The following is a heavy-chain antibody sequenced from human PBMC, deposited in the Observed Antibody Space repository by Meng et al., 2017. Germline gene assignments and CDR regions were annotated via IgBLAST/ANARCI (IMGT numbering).Heavy chain of an antibody. Sequence: QLQQSGPGLMKPSQTLSLPCAISGDTVSSDSAAWNWIRQSPSRGLEWLGRTSYRSKWYNDFAVSVKSRIIINPDTSKNHFSLQLNSVTPEDTAVYYCASGWSMFQTWGQGTLVTVSS. CDR2: TSYRSKWYN. D-gene: IGHD3-10*02. V-gene: IGHV6-1*01. CDR3: ASGWSMFQT. CDR1: GDTVSSDSAA. J-gene: IGHJ4*02.